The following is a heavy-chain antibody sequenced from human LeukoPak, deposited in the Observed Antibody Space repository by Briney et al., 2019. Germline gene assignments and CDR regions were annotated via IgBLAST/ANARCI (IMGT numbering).Heavy chain of an antibody. CDR3: AKDLIAVAGTALDY. J-gene: IGHJ4*02. Sequence: GGSLRLSCAASGFTFSSYAMSWVRQAPGKGLECVSAFSGSGGSTYYADSVKGRFTISRDNSKNPLYLQMNSLRAEDTAVYYCAKDLIAVAGTALDYWGQGTLVTVSS. CDR1: GFTFSSYA. CDR2: FSGSGGST. D-gene: IGHD6-19*01. V-gene: IGHV3-23*01.